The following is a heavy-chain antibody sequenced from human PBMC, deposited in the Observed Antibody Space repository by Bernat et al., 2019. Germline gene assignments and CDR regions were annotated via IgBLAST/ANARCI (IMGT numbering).Heavy chain of an antibody. J-gene: IGHJ6*02. CDR2: ISSSSSYT. CDR3: ARGGDSDYDLYYYGFDV. Sequence: QVQLVESGGGLVKPGGSLRLSCAASGFTFSDYYMSWIRQAPGKGLEGVSYISSSSSYTNYADSVKGRFTISRDNAKNSLYLQLNGLRAEDTAVYYCARGGDSDYDLYYYGFDVWGQGTMVTVSS. V-gene: IGHV3-11*05. CDR1: GFTFSDYY. D-gene: IGHD3-16*01.